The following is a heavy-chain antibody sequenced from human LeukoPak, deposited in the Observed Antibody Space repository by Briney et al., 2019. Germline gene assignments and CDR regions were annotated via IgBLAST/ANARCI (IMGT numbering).Heavy chain of an antibody. Sequence: SETLSLTCTVSGGSISSYYWSWIRQPPGKGLEWIGYIYYSGSTNYNPSLKSQVTISVDTSKNQFSLKLSSVTAADTAVYYCARDSGDYSSFDAFDIWGQGTMVTVSS. CDR2: IYYSGST. CDR3: ARDSGDYSSFDAFDI. J-gene: IGHJ3*02. CDR1: GGSISSYY. V-gene: IGHV4-59*01. D-gene: IGHD4-11*01.